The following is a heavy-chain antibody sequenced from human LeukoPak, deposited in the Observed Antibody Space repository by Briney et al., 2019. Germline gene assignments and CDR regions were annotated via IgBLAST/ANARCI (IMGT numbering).Heavy chain of an antibody. J-gene: IGHJ4*02. CDR2: IYYSGNP. Sequence: PSETLSLTCTVSGGSFNKYYWTWIRQSPEKGLEWIGHIYYSGNPTYNPSLKSRFTISVDPSKNQVSLKVSSVTSADTAVYYCASQRGYAYGFDYWGQGTLVAVSS. CDR1: GGSFNKYY. V-gene: IGHV4-59*01. D-gene: IGHD5-18*01. CDR3: ASQRGYAYGFDY.